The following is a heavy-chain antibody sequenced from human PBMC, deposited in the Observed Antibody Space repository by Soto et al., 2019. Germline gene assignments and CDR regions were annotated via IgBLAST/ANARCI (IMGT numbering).Heavy chain of an antibody. V-gene: IGHV3-23*01. CDR3: ARPYVEVAVNDAFDI. Sequence: EVQLLESGGGLVQPGGSLRLSCAAFGCTFSTYALTWVRQAPGKGLEWVSSIGTHADTTYYVDSVKGRFSISRDNSKNTVYLQMSSLSAEDTAVYYCARPYVEVAVNDAFDIWGRGTMVTVSS. CDR2: IGTHADTT. CDR1: GCTFSTYA. D-gene: IGHD3-16*01. J-gene: IGHJ3*02.